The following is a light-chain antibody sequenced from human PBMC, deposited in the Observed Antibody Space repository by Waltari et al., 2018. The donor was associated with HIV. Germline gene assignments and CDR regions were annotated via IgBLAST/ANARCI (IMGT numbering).Light chain of an antibody. V-gene: IGKV1-5*03. Sequence: DIQMTQSPSTLSASVGDRVTITCRASQSISTWLAWYQQKAGKAPKLLIYKASSLESEVPSRFSCSRSVTEFTLTISSLQPDDSATYYCQQYTSYSTFGGGTKVEIK. CDR3: QQYTSYST. J-gene: IGKJ4*01. CDR2: KAS. CDR1: QSISTW.